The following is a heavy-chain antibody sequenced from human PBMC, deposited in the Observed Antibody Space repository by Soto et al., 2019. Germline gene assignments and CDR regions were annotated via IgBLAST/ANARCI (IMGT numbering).Heavy chain of an antibody. CDR1: GGSFSGYY. J-gene: IGHJ6*03. D-gene: IGHD2-15*01. CDR3: ARGWGYCSGGSCYKDYYYYMDV. V-gene: IGHV4-34*01. CDR2: INHSGST. Sequence: QVQLQQWGAGLLKPSETLSLTCAVYGGSFSGYYWSWIRQPPGKGLEWIGEINHSGSTNYNPSLKSRVTISVYSSKSQFSLKLSSVTAADTAVYYCARGWGYCSGGSCYKDYYYYMDVWGKGTTVTVSS.